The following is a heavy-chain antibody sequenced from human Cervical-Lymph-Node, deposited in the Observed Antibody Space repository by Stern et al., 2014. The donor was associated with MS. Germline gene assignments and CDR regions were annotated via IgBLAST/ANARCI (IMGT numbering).Heavy chain of an antibody. J-gene: IGHJ6*02. CDR1: GGTFSSYA. CDR3: ARGELKEGLVRGMDV. Sequence: MQLVESGAEVKKPGSSGKVSCKASGGTFSSYAISWVRQTPGQGLELIGGIIPIFGTANYAQKFQGRVTITADESTSTAYMELSSLRSEDTAVYYCARGELKEGLVRGMDVWGQGTTVTVSS. D-gene: IGHD1-26*01. CDR2: IIPIFGTA. V-gene: IGHV1-69*01.